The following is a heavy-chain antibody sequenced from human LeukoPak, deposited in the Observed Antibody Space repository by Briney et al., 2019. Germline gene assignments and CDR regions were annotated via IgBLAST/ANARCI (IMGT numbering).Heavy chain of an antibody. J-gene: IGHJ4*02. CDR3: AKGADDFWSGYFPNFDY. Sequence: GGSLRLSCAASGFTFSNYVMSWVRQAPGKGLEWVSAIRNSGDTTYYTDSVKGRFTISRDNSKNTLFLQMNSLRAEDTAVYYCAKGADDFWSGYFPNFDYWGQGALVTVSS. CDR1: GFTFSNYV. CDR2: IRNSGDTT. D-gene: IGHD3-3*01. V-gene: IGHV3-23*01.